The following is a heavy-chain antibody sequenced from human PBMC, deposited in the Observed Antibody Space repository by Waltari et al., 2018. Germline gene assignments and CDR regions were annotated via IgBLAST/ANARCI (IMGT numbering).Heavy chain of an antibody. Sequence: DVQLAESGGGLVHPGGSLRLSCAASGFTVSGTHMSWVRQSPGKGLEWVSVMYPPGSSYNADAVEGRFSISRDISQNTVHLQMNNLRLEDTAIYYCARARDEHTAMVFFDLWGQGTVVTVSS. CDR2: MYPPGSS. D-gene: IGHD5-18*01. J-gene: IGHJ4*02. CDR3: ARARDEHTAMVFFDL. CDR1: GFTVSGTH. V-gene: IGHV3-66*02.